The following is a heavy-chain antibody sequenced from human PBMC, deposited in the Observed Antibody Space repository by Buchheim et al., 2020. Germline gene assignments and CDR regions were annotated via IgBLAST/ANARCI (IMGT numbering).Heavy chain of an antibody. CDR3: ARNVERRNQFRYMDV. Sequence: QLQLHESGPGLVKPSETLSLTCTVSNGSMNSDSYYWGWIRQPPGGGLEWIGSLYYTGSTLYNPSVKSRVSMSVDTSKKQFSLKLRSVTAADTAVYYCARNVERRNQFRYMDVWGKGTT. CDR1: NGSMNSDSYY. D-gene: IGHD3-10*02. V-gene: IGHV4-39*01. J-gene: IGHJ6*03. CDR2: LYYTGST.